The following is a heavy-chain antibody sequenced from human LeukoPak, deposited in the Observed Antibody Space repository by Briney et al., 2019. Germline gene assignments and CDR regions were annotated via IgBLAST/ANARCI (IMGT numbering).Heavy chain of an antibody. V-gene: IGHV4-38-2*02. CDR3: ARDHTTIVPAESNNWFDP. CDR2: IYHSGST. D-gene: IGHD2-2*01. J-gene: IGHJ5*02. CDR1: GYSISSGYY. Sequence: PSETLSLTCTVSGYSISSGYYWGWIRQPPGKGLEWIGSIYHSGSTYYNPSLKSRVTISVDTSKNQFSLKLSSVTAADTAVYYCARDHTTIVPAESNNWFDPWGQGTLVTVSS.